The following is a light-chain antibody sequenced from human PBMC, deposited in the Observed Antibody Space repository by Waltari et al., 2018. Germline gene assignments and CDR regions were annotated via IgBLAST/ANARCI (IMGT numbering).Light chain of an antibody. J-gene: IGKJ4*01. Sequence: DIVMTQSPDSLAVSLGESATSNCTSSQSVLYSSNNKNYLAWYQAKPGQPPKLLLSWASTREYGVPDRFSGSGSGTDFTLTISSLQAEDVAVYYCQQHYSTPLTFGGGTKVEIK. CDR1: QSVLYSSNNKNY. V-gene: IGKV4-1*01. CDR3: QQHYSTPLT. CDR2: WAS.